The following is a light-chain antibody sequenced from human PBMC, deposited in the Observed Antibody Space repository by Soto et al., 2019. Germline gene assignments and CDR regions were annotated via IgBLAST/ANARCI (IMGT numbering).Light chain of an antibody. J-gene: IGLJ1*01. CDR1: SSDVGGYNS. CDR3: SSYTSSSTLYV. Sequence: QSALTQPASVSGSPGQSITISCTGTSSDVGGYNSVSWYQPHPGKAPKLMIYDVSNRPSGVSNRFSGSKSGNTASRTISGLQAEDEADYYCSSYTSSSTLYVFGPGTKVTVL. CDR2: DVS. V-gene: IGLV2-14*01.